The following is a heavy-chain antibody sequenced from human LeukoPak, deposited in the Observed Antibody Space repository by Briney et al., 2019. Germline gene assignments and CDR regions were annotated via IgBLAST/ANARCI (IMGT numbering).Heavy chain of an antibody. CDR3: AREARVAGAFDI. D-gene: IGHD6-19*01. Sequence: GGSLRLSCAASGFTFSSYGMHWVRQAPGKGLEWVAVIWYDGSNKYYADSVKGRFTISRDNSKNTLYLQVNSLRAEDTAVYYCAREARVAGAFDIWGQGTMVTVSS. CDR1: GFTFSSYG. V-gene: IGHV3-33*01. J-gene: IGHJ3*02. CDR2: IWYDGSNK.